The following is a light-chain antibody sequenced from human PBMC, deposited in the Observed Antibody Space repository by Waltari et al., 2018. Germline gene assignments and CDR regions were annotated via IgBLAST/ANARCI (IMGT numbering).Light chain of an antibody. Sequence: QSALTQPASVSGSPGQSITISCTGTSSDVGGYNYVSWYQQHPGTAPKLMIYEVSHRPSGVSNRFSGSKSGNTASLTISGLQAEDEADYYCSSYTSSSTLVVFGGGTKLTVL. CDR1: SSDVGGYNY. J-gene: IGLJ2*01. CDR2: EVS. CDR3: SSYTSSSTLVV. V-gene: IGLV2-14*01.